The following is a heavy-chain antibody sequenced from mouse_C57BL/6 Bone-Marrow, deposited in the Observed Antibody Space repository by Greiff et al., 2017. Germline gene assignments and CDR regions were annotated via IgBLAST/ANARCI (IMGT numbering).Heavy chain of an antibody. CDR2: IDPSDSYT. Sequence: QVQLQQPGAELVRPGTSVKLSCKASGYTFTSYWMHWVKQRPGPGLEWIGVIDPSDSYTNYNQKFKGKATLTVDTSSSTAYMQLSSLTSEDSAVYYCARYYGSSYWYCDVWGTGTTVTVSS. V-gene: IGHV1-59*01. CDR1: GYTFTSYW. J-gene: IGHJ1*03. D-gene: IGHD1-1*01. CDR3: ARYYGSSYWYCDV.